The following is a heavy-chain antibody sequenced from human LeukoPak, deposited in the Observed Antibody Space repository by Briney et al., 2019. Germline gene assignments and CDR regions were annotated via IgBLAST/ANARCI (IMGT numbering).Heavy chain of an antibody. CDR3: ARDPMVRGVLKYYFDY. V-gene: IGHV1-69*06. D-gene: IGHD3-10*01. CDR2: IIPIFGTA. Sequence: SVKVSCKASGGTFSSYAISWVRQAPGQGLEWMGGIIPIFGTANYAQKFQGRVTITADKSTSTAYMELSSLRSEDTAEYYCARDPMVRGVLKYYFDYWGQGTLVTVSS. CDR1: GGTFSSYA. J-gene: IGHJ4*02.